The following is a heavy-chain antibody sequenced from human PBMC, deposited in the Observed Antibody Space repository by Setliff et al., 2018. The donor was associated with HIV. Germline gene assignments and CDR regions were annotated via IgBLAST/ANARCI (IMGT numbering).Heavy chain of an antibody. CDR1: GFTFSSYA. J-gene: IGHJ4*02. CDR2: IGAVGGPT. CDR3: VRGTLDF. Sequence: GGSLRLSCAASGFTFSSYAMGWVRQAPGKGLEWVSTIGAVGGPTHYAESVKGRFTISKDNSKDTLYLQMSSLRDEDTAVYYCVRGTLDFWGQGNLVTVSS. V-gene: IGHV3-23*01.